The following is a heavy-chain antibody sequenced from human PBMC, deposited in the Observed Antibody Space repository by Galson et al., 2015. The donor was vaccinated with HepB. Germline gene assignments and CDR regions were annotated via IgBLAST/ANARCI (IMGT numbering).Heavy chain of an antibody. J-gene: IGHJ6*02. V-gene: IGHV3-73*01. CDR3: TGMVTTPYYYYGMDV. D-gene: IGHD4-17*01. Sequence: SLRLSCAASGFTFSGSAMHWVRQASGKGLEWVGRIRSKANSYATAYAASVKGRFTISRDDSKNTAYLQMNSLKTEDTAVYYCTGMVTTPYYYYGMDVWGQGTTVTVSS. CDR1: GFTFSGSA. CDR2: IRSKANSYAT.